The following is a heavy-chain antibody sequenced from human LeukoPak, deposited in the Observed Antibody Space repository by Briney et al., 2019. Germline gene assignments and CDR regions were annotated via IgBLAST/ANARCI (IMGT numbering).Heavy chain of an antibody. Sequence: GRSLRLSCAASGFTFSSYGMHWVRQAPGKGLEWVSSISSSSSYIYYADSVKGRFTISRDNAKNSLYLQMNSLRAEDTAVYYCARDVVGATAFDIWGQGTMVTVSS. D-gene: IGHD1-26*01. CDR3: ARDVVGATAFDI. J-gene: IGHJ3*02. CDR2: ISSSSSYI. V-gene: IGHV3-21*01. CDR1: GFTFSSYG.